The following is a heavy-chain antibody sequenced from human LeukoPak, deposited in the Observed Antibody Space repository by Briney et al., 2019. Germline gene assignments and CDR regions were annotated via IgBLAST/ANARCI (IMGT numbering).Heavy chain of an antibody. CDR1: GGSISSSSYY. CDR3: ARGDSGSYYKWFDP. J-gene: IGHJ5*02. V-gene: IGHV4-39*07. D-gene: IGHD1-26*01. CDR2: IYYSGST. Sequence: PSEALSLTCTVSGGSISSSSYYWGWIRQPPGKGLEWIGSIYYSGSTYYTPSLKSRVTISVDTSKNQFSLKLSSVTAADTAVYYCARGDSGSYYKWFDPWGQGTLVTVSS.